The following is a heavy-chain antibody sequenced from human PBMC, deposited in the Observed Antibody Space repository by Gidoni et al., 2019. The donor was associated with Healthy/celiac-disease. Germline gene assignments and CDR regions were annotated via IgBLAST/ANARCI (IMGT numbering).Heavy chain of an antibody. CDR1: GFPFSSYE. CDR3: AREMYAQYYYYGMDV. CDR2: ISSSGSTI. V-gene: IGHV3-48*03. J-gene: IGHJ6*02. Sequence: EVQLVESGGGLVQPGGSLRLSGAASGFPFSSYEMNWVRQAPGKGLEWVSYISSSGSTIYYADSVKGRFTISRDNAKNSLYLQMNSLRAEDTAVYYCAREMYAQYYYYGMDVWGQGTTVTVSS. D-gene: IGHD2-8*01.